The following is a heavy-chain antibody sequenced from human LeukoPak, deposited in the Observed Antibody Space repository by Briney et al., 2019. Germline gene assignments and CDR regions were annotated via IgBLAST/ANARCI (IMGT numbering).Heavy chain of an antibody. J-gene: IGHJ4*02. V-gene: IGHV3-23*01. CDR3: AKIPYYYDSSGYLAFDY. CDR2: ISGSGGST. D-gene: IGHD3-22*01. CDR1: GFSVSSYA. Sequence: GGSLRLSCAVSGFSVSSYAMSWVRQAPGKGLEWVSAISGSGGSTYYADSVKGRFTISRDNSKNKLYLQMNSLRAEDTGVYYCAKIPYYYDSSGYLAFDYWGQGTLVTVSS.